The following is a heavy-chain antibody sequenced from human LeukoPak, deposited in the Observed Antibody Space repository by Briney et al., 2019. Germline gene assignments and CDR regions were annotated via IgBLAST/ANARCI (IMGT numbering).Heavy chain of an antibody. CDR3: ARERLRSYYYYGMDV. V-gene: IGHV4-39*07. CDR2: INHSGST. CDR1: GGSISSSSYY. D-gene: IGHD3-16*01. J-gene: IGHJ6*02. Sequence: SETLSLTCTVSGGSISSSSYYWSWTRQPPGKGLEWIGEINHSGSTNYNPSLKSRVTISVDTSKNQFSLKLSSVTAADTAVYYCARERLRSYYYYGMDVWGQGTTVTVSS.